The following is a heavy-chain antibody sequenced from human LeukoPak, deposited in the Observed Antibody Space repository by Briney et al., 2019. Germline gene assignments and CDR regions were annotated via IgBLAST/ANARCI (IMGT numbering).Heavy chain of an antibody. CDR1: GYTFTSYG. CDR3: ATDRGVRVATIGYYYYGMDV. CDR2: ISAYNGNT. D-gene: IGHD5-12*01. V-gene: IGHV1-18*01. Sequence: GASVKVSCKASGYTFTSYGISWVRQAPGQGLEWMGWISAYNGNTNYAQKLQGRVTMTTDTSTSTAYMELRSLRSDDTAVYYCATDRGVRVATIGYYYYGMDVWGQGTTVTVSS. J-gene: IGHJ6*02.